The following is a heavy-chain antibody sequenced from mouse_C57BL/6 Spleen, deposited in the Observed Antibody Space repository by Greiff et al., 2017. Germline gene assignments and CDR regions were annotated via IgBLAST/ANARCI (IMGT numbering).Heavy chain of an antibody. D-gene: IGHD1-1*01. CDR2: IDPEDGDT. CDR1: GFNIKDYY. V-gene: IGHV14-1*01. Sequence: EVQLQQSGAELVRPGASVKLSCTASGFNIKDYYMHWVKQRPEQGLEWIGRIDPEDGDTEYAPKFQGKATMTADTSSNTAYLQLSSLTSADTAVYYYTTGSGSSPYWYFDVWGTGTTVTVSS. CDR3: TTGSGSSPYWYFDV. J-gene: IGHJ1*03.